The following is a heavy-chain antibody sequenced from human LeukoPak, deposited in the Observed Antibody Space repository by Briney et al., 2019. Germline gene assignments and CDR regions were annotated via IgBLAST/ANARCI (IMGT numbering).Heavy chain of an antibody. CDR2: ISSSGSTI. Sequence: GGSLRLSCAASGFTFSDYYMSWIRQAPGKGLEWVSYISSSGSTIYYADSVKGRLTISRDNAKNSLYLQMNSLGAEDTAVYYCARDGRMVRGVKGDAFDIWGQGTMVTVSS. D-gene: IGHD3-10*01. V-gene: IGHV3-11*04. CDR3: ARDGRMVRGVKGDAFDI. J-gene: IGHJ3*02. CDR1: GFTFSDYY.